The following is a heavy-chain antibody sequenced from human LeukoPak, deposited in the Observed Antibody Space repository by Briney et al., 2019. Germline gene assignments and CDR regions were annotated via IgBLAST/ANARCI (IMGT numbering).Heavy chain of an antibody. CDR2: ISYSGST. CDR1: GGSISSSNYY. V-gene: IGHV4-39*07. CDR3: ARAVDFWSGPLYYYYGMGV. J-gene: IGHJ6*02. Sequence: SETLSLTCTVSGGSISSSNYYWGWIRQPPGKGLEWIGSISYSGSTYYNPSLKSRVTISVDTSKNQFSLRLSSVTAADTAVYYCARAVDFWSGPLYYYYGMGVWGQGTTVTVSS. D-gene: IGHD3-3*01.